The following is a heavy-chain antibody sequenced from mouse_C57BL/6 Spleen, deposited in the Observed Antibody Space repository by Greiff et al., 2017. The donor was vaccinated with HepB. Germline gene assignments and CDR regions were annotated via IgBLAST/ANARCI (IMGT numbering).Heavy chain of an antibody. CDR3: ARTTRTGPYFDY. Sequence: QVQLQQPGTELVKPGASVKLSCEASGYTFTSYWMHWVKQRPGQGLEWIGNINPSNGGTNYNEKFKSKATLTVDKSSSTAYMQLSSLTSEDSAVYYCARTTRTGPYFDYWGQGTTLTVSS. V-gene: IGHV1-53*01. D-gene: IGHD4-1*01. CDR1: GYTFTSYW. J-gene: IGHJ2*01. CDR2: INPSNGGT.